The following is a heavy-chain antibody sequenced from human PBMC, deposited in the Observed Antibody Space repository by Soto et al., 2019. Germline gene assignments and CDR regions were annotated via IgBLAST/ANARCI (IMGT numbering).Heavy chain of an antibody. CDR3: AREIFATAAGYDTLYDY. CDR2: IYYSGNT. J-gene: IGHJ4*02. V-gene: IGHV4-59*01. D-gene: IGHD5-12*01. CDR1: GGSIRSSS. Sequence: QVLLQESGPGVVKPSETLSLTCIVSGGSIRSSSWSWIRQPPGKGLEWIGNIYYSGNTNYNPSLASRVAISVDTSNYLCSLRLSSVTAADTAVYYCAREIFATAAGYDTLYDYCGQGILVTVSS.